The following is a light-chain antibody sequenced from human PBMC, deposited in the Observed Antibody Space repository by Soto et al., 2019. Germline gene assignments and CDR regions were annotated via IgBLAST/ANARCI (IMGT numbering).Light chain of an antibody. J-gene: IGKJ5*01. V-gene: IGKV3-11*01. CDR2: DAS. CDR3: HQRQYWPPIT. CDR1: QSVSRY. Sequence: EIALTQSPATLSLSPGERATLSCRASQSVSRYLAWYQQKPGQAPRLLIYDASNRATGIPARFSGSGSETDFTLTISSLEPEDFAVYYCHQRQYWPPITFGQGTRLEIK.